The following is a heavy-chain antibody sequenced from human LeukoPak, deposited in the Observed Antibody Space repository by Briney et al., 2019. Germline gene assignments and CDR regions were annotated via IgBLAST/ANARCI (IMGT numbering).Heavy chain of an antibody. CDR1: GFTFSSYA. CDR2: ISYDGSNK. J-gene: IGHJ6*02. Sequence: PGGSLRLSCAASGFTFSSYAMHWVRQAPGKGLEWVAVISYDGSNKYYADSVKGRFTISRDNAKNSLYLQMNSLRAEDTAVYYCAREGWLRVFMDVWGQGTTVTVSS. V-gene: IGHV3-30-3*01. CDR3: AREGWLRVFMDV. D-gene: IGHD6-19*01.